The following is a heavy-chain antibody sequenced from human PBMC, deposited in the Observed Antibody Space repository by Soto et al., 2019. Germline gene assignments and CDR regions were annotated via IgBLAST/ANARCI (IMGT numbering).Heavy chain of an antibody. D-gene: IGHD4-17*01. Sequence: GGSLRLSCAASGFTFSSYSMNWVRQAPGKGLEWVSYISSSSSTIYYADSVKGRFTISRDNAKNSLYLQMNSLRAEDTAVYYCASDTVTTGTYDAFDIWGQGTMVTVSS. CDR1: GFTFSSYS. CDR3: ASDTVTTGTYDAFDI. CDR2: ISSSSSTI. V-gene: IGHV3-48*01. J-gene: IGHJ3*02.